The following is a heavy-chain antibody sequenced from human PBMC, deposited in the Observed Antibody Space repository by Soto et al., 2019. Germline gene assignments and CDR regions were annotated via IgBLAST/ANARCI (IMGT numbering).Heavy chain of an antibody. V-gene: IGHV1-8*01. CDR2: INPTSEYT. CDR1: GYTFTSYD. J-gene: IGHJ4*02. D-gene: IGHD2-15*01. CDR3: ARQGHPAYSSD. Sequence: ASVKVSCKASGYTFTSYDIHWVRQAPGHGLEWVGWINPTSEYTAHAQKFQGRVTLTREISTATAYMELSSLTSEDTAVYFCARQGHPAYSSDWGPGAQVTVSS.